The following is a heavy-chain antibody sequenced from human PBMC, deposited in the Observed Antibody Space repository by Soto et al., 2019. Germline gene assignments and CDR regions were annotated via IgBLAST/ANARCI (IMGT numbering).Heavy chain of an antibody. D-gene: IGHD4-17*01. CDR2: INPSGAST. Sequence: QVQLVQSGTEVKKPGASVKVSCKGSGHTFTRNYVHWVRQAPGLGLEWMGIINPSGASTTYAQKFQGRVTMTRDTSTSTVYMELSSLRSEDTAVYYCARDAYGATNLFDSWGQGTLVTVSS. CDR1: GHTFTRNY. V-gene: IGHV1-46*03. CDR3: ARDAYGATNLFDS. J-gene: IGHJ4*02.